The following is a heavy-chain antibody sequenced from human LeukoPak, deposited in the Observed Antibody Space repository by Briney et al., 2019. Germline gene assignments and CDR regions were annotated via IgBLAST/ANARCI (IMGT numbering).Heavy chain of an antibody. J-gene: IGHJ4*02. CDR1: GGSISSGGYY. CDR2: IYYSGIT. D-gene: IGHD3-10*01. CDR3: AMRSDYSGSGSYYYFDY. V-gene: IGHV4-31*03. Sequence: SQTLSLTCTVSGGSISSGGYYWSWIRQHPGKGLEWIGYIYYSGITYYHPSLKSRVTISVDTSKSQFSLKLTSVSAADTAVYYCAMRSDYSGSGSYYYFDYWGQGILVTVSS.